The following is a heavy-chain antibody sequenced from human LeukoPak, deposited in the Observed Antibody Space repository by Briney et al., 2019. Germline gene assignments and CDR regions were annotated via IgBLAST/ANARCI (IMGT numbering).Heavy chain of an antibody. CDR3: AGSSHQRNWFDP. CDR2: VHSSGGVI. J-gene: IGHJ5*02. CDR1: GYTFTGYY. D-gene: IGHD1-26*01. Sequence: ASVKVSCKASGYTFTGYYMHWVRQAPGQGLEWMGIVHSSGGVIKYAQEFQDRLTVTRDTSTSTIYMELSSPRSEDTAVYYCAGSSHQRNWFDPWGQGTLVIVSS. V-gene: IGHV1-46*01.